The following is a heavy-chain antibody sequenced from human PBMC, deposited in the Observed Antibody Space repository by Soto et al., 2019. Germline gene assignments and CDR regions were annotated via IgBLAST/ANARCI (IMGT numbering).Heavy chain of an antibody. CDR3: ARDDDSSGYPGWFDP. D-gene: IGHD3-22*01. J-gene: IGHJ5*02. CDR2: ISAYNGNT. Sequence: ASVKVSCKASGYTFTSYGISWVRQATGQGLEWMGWISAYNGNTNYAQKLQGRVTMTTDTSTSTAYMELRSLRSDDTAVYYCARDDDSSGYPGWFDPWGQGTLVTVSS. CDR1: GYTFTSYG. V-gene: IGHV1-18*04.